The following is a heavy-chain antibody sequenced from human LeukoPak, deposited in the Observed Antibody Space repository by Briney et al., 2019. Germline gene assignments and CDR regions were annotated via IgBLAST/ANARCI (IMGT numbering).Heavy chain of an antibody. CDR2: ISSSSSYI. CDR3: ARENVEAAESYYFDY. V-gene: IGHV3-21*01. Sequence: KPGGSLRLSCAASGFTFSSYSMNWVRRAPGKGLEWVSSISSSSSYIYYADSVKGRFTISRDNAKNSLYLQMNSLRAEDTAVYYCARENVEAAESYYFDYWGQGTLVTVSS. J-gene: IGHJ4*02. D-gene: IGHD2-15*01. CDR1: GFTFSSYS.